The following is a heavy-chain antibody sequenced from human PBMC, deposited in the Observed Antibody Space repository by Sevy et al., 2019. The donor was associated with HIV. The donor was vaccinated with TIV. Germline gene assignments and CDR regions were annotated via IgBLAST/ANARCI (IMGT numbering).Heavy chain of an antibody. Sequence: GESLKISCKGSGFNFGNYWIGWVRQLPGKGLEWMGFIHPGDSDTIYSSSFQGQVTFSADKSTSSAYLQWNSLKASDTAMYYGARREHHCSDGRCKSYYFDFWAQGTLVTVSS. J-gene: IGHJ4*02. V-gene: IGHV5-51*01. CDR2: IHPGDSDT. CDR1: GFNFGNYW. D-gene: IGHD2-15*01. CDR3: ARREHHCSDGRCKSYYFDF.